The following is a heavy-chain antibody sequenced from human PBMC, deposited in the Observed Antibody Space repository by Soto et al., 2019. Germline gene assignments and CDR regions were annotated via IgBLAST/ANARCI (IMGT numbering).Heavy chain of an antibody. CDR2: IIPIFGTA. V-gene: IGHV1-69*13. CDR1: GGTFSSYA. CDR3: ARDSVQTNYYDSGP. D-gene: IGHD3-22*01. J-gene: IGHJ3*01. Sequence: GASVKVSCKASGGTFSSYAISWVRQAPGQGLEWMGGIIPIFGTANYAQKFQGRVTITADESTSTAYMELSSLRSEDTAVYYCARDSVQTNYYDSGPWGQGTMVTVSS.